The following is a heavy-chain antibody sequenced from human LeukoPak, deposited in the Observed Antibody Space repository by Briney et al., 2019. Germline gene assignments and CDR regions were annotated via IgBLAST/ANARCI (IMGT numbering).Heavy chain of an antibody. CDR2: INSDGSSI. CDR1: GFTFSSYW. V-gene: IGHV3-74*01. CDR3: AVLHYYAMDV. Sequence: GGSLRLSCAASGFTFSSYWMHWVRQGPGKGLVWVSRINSDGSSIRYADSVKGRFTISRDNAKNSLYLQMNSLRGEDAALYYCAVLHYYAMDVWGQGTTVTVSS. D-gene: IGHD2-8*01. J-gene: IGHJ6*02.